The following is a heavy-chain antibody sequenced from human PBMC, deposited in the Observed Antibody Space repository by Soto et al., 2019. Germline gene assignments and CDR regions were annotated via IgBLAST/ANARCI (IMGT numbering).Heavy chain of an antibody. CDR2: IYYSGST. Sequence: SETLSLTCTVSGGSVSSGSYYWSWIRQPPGKGLEWIGYIYYSGSTNYNPSLKSRVTISVDTSKNQFSLKLSSVTAADTAVYYCARDLGGYSYGLLDYWGQGTLVTVSS. CDR3: ARDLGGYSYGLLDY. CDR1: GGSVSSGSYY. V-gene: IGHV4-61*01. D-gene: IGHD5-18*01. J-gene: IGHJ4*02.